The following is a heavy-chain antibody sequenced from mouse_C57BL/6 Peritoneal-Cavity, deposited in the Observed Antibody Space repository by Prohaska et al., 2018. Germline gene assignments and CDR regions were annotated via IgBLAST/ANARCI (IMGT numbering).Heavy chain of an antibody. CDR3: ARHGSSYEDWYFDV. CDR2: PANGNT. J-gene: IGHJ1*03. Sequence: PANGNTKYAPKFQGKATITADTSSNTAYLQLSSLTSEDTASYYCARHGSSYEDWYFDVWGTGTTVTVSS. D-gene: IGHD1-1*01. V-gene: IGHV14-3*01.